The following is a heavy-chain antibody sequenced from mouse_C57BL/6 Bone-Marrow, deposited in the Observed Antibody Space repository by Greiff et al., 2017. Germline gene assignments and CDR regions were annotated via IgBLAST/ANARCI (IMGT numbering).Heavy chain of an antibody. CDR3: ARAYYKGEDY. V-gene: IGHV1-64*01. D-gene: IGHD2-12*01. CDR2: IHPNSGST. CDR1: GYTFTSYW. Sequence: QVQLQQPGAELVKPGASVKLSCTASGYTFTSYWMHWVKQRPGQGLEWIGMIHPNSGSTNYNEKFKSKATLTVDKSSSTAYMKLSSLTSEDSAVYYCARAYYKGEDYWGQGTSVTVSS. J-gene: IGHJ4*01.